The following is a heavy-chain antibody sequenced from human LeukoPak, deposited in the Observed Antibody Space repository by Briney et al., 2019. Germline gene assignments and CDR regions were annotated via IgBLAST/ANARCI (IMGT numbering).Heavy chain of an antibody. CDR1: GASLNGHY. D-gene: IGHD5-12*01. V-gene: IGHV4-34*01. J-gene: IGHJ4*02. CDR2: GSDVGGT. Sequence: SETLSLTCAVYGASLNGHYWSWIRQPPGKGLEWIGEGSDVGGTKYNPSLKSRVTISADTSKNQFSLKLSSVTAADTAVCYCARIYSGYETFDYWGQGTLVTVSS. CDR3: ARIYSGYETFDY.